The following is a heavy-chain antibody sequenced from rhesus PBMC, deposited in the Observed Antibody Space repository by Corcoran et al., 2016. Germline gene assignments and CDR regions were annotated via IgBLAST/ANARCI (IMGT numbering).Heavy chain of an antibody. CDR3: ARHGGHYYGSGFLDY. CDR2: IYGSGGST. V-gene: IGHV4-93*02. J-gene: IGHJ4*01. D-gene: IGHD3-28*01. Sequence: QVQLQESGPAVVKPSETLSLTCAVSGGSISRSYWWSWIRPSPGKELEWIGGIYGSGGSTEYNPSLKSRVTISIDTSKNQFSLKLSSVTAADTAVYFCARHGGHYYGSGFLDYWGQGVLVTVSS. CDR1: GGSISRSYW.